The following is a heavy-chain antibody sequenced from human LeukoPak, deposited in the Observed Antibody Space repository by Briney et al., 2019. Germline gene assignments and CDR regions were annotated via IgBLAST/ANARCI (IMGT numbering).Heavy chain of an antibody. D-gene: IGHD2-15*01. V-gene: IGHV4-59*01. CDR1: GGSISGYY. J-gene: IGHJ4*02. Sequence: SETLSLTCTVSGGSISGYYWSWIRQPPGKGLEWIGFIYYSGTTHHSPALKSRVTMSVDTSNNQFSLKLTSVTAADTAVYYCARHLLSAPHYFDYWGQGTLVTVTS. CDR2: IYYSGTT. CDR3: ARHLLSAPHYFDY.